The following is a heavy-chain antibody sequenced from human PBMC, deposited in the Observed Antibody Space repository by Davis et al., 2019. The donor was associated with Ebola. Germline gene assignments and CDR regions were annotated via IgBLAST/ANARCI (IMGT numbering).Heavy chain of an antibody. J-gene: IGHJ4*02. CDR2: ISSNGANT. D-gene: IGHD3-10*01. V-gene: IGHV3-64D*06. CDR1: GFTFSGYA. CDR3: AKEGLLWFGELFSNLYYFDY. Sequence: GESLKISCAASGFTFSGYAMHWVRQAPGQGLQYVAAISSNGANTYYTDSVKGRFTISRDNSKNTLFLQMSSLRPEDTAVYYCAKEGLLWFGELFSNLYYFDYWGQGTLVTVSS.